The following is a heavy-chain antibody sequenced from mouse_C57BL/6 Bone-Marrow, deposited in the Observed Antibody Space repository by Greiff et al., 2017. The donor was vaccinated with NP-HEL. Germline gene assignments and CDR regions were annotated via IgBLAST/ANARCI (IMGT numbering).Heavy chain of an antibody. CDR3: ASYDGYDVGDAMDD. CDR2: ISRGSSTI. Sequence: EVQLVESGGGLVKPGGSLKLSCAASGFTFSDYGMHWVRQAPEKGLEWVAYISRGSSTIYYADKLKGRFTISRDNAKTTLFLRMTSLRSEDTAMYYCASYDGYDVGDAMDDWGQGTSVTVSS. CDR1: GFTFSDYG. V-gene: IGHV5-17*01. D-gene: IGHD2-3*01. J-gene: IGHJ4*01.